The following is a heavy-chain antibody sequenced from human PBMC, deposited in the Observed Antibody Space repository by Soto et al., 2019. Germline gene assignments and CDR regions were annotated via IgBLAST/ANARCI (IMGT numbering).Heavy chain of an antibody. V-gene: IGHV4-39*01. CDR2: TYYSGTT. D-gene: IGHD2-15*01. Sequence: QLQLQESGPGLLKPSETLSLTCTVSGGSMSSDRYYWGWIRQPPGKGLEWIGSTYYSGTTYYNPSLTRWVTLSGDTTRNQVSLRVGSGNAADTAFYFWALFCWGGRCFRTAFWYLHLWGRGSLVTVSS. CDR3: ALFCWGGRCFRTAFWYLHL. J-gene: IGHJ2*01. CDR1: GGSMSSDRYY.